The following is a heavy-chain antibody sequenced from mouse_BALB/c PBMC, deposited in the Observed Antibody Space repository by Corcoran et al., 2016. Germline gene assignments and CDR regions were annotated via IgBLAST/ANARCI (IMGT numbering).Heavy chain of an antibody. CDR2: ISYDGSN. D-gene: IGHD4-1*01. V-gene: IGHV3-6*02. CDR3: ATGTYWYFDV. J-gene: IGHJ1*01. Sequence: DVQLQESGPGLVQPSPSLSLTCSVTGSSITSCYYWNWIRQFPGNKLEWMGYISYDGSNNYNPSLNNRISITRDTSKNQFFLKLNSVTTEDTATYYCATGTYWYFDVCGAGTTFTVSS. CDR1: GSSITSCYY.